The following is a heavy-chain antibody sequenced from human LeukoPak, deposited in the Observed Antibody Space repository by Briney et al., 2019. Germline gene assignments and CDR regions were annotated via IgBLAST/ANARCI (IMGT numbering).Heavy chain of an antibody. CDR1: GGSISSSSYY. CDR3: ARLVSEWLPAGDFDY. Sequence: KASETLSLTCTVSGGSISSSSYYWGWIRQPPGKGLEWIGSIYYSGSTYYNPSLKSRVTISVDTSKNQFSLKLSSVTAADTAVYYCARLVSEWLPAGDFDYWGQGTLVTVSS. CDR2: IYYSGST. D-gene: IGHD3-3*01. J-gene: IGHJ4*02. V-gene: IGHV4-39*01.